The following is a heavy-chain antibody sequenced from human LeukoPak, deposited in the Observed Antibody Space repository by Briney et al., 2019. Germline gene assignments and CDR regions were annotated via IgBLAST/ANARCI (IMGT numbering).Heavy chain of an antibody. V-gene: IGHV3-30-3*01. CDR2: ISYDGSNK. J-gene: IGHJ5*02. CDR3: LXXXNWFDP. CDR1: GFTFSSYA. Sequence: GRSLRLSCAASGFTFSSYAMHWVRQAPGKGLEWVAVISYDGSNKYYADSVKGRFTISRDNSKNTLYLQMNSLRAEDTAVYYALXXXNWFDPWGQGTLVTVS. D-gene: IGHD2-2*02.